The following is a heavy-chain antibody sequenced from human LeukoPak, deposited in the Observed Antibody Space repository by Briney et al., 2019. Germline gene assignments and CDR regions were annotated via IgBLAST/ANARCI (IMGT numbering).Heavy chain of an antibody. J-gene: IGHJ6*02. CDR2: ISSSSSYT. CDR1: GFTFSDYY. CDR3: ARGSSFYYGMDV. Sequence: PGGSLRLSCAASGFTFSDYYMSWIRQAPGKGLEWVSYISSSSSYTNYADSVKGRFTISRDNAKNSVYLQMNSLRAEDTAVYFCARGSSFYYGMDVWGQGTTVTVSS. V-gene: IGHV3-11*05.